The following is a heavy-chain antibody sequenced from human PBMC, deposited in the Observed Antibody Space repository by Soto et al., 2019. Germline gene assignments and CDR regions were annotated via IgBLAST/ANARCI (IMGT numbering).Heavy chain of an antibody. D-gene: IGHD2-8*02. CDR3: ARDKITGLFDY. J-gene: IGHJ4*02. CDR2: INHSGST. V-gene: IGHV4-34*01. CDR1: GGSFSGYY. Sequence: QVQLQQWGAGLLKPSETLSLTCAVYGGSFSGYYWTWIRQPPGTGLEWIGEINHSGSTNYNPSLKSRVSISVDTSKNQFSLKLTSVPAAETAVYYCARDKITGLFDYWGQGTLVTVSS.